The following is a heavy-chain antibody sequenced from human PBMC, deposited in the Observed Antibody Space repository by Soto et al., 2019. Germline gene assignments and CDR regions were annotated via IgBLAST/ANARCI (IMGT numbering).Heavy chain of an antibody. CDR3: ERDRGYCISTSCYGYYYYGMDV. V-gene: IGHV1-69*12. Sequence: QVKLVQSGAEVKKPGSSVKVSCKASGGTFSSYAISWVRQAPGQGLEWMGGIIPIFGTANYAQKFQGRVTITADASTSTDYMELSSLGSEDTDVYYCERDRGYCISTSCYGYYYYGMDVWGKGTTVTVSS. CDR2: IIPIFGTA. CDR1: GGTFSSYA. J-gene: IGHJ6*04. D-gene: IGHD2-2*01.